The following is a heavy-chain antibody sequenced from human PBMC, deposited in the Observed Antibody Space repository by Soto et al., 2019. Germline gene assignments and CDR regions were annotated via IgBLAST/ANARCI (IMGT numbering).Heavy chain of an antibody. Sequence: ASVKVSCKASGYTFTIYYMHWVLQAPGQGLEWMGIINPSGGSTSYAQKFQGRVTMTRDTSTSTVYMELSSLRSEDTAVYYCARERPRAERSTYFFDYWGRGTLVTVSS. CDR2: INPSGGST. CDR1: GYTFTIYY. V-gene: IGHV1-46*03. D-gene: IGHD1-1*01. CDR3: ARERPRAERSTYFFDY. J-gene: IGHJ4*02.